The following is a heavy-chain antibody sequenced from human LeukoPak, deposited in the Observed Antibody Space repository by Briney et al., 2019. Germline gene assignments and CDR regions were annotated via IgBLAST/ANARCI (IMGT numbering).Heavy chain of an antibody. CDR2: IKSDGRT. J-gene: IGHJ1*01. Sequence: GGSLRLPCAASGFTLSSYWMHWVRQAPGKGLVWVSRIKSDGRTNYADSVKGRFTISRDNAKNTVSLQMNSLRAEDTGVYYCARAPSEIGGYYPEYFRHWGQGTLVIVSS. V-gene: IGHV3-74*01. CDR1: GFTLSSYW. CDR3: ARAPSEIGGYYPEYFRH. D-gene: IGHD3-22*01.